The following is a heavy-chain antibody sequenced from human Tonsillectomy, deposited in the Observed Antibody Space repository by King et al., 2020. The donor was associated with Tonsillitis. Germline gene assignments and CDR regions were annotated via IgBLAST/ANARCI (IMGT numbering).Heavy chain of an antibody. CDR2: IKSKTDGGTT. Sequence: VQLVESGGGLVKPGGSLRLSCAASGFTFSNAWMSWVRQAPGKGLEWVGRIKSKTDGGTTDYGAPVKGRFTISRDDSKNTLFLQLNSLKTEDTAVYYCTGEDTSDYYCGAFDIWGQGTMVTVSS. J-gene: IGHJ3*02. CDR3: TGEDTSDYYCGAFDI. V-gene: IGHV3-15*01. D-gene: IGHD3-22*01. CDR1: GFTFSNAW.